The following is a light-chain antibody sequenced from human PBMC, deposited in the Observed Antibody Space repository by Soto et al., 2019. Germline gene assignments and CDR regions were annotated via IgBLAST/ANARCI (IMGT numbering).Light chain of an antibody. CDR2: GAS. CDR3: QQYGNSPLT. Sequence: DIVLTQSPGTLSLSPGERATLSCRASQSLSSGYLAWYQQKPGQAPRLLIYGASTRATGIPDRLSGSGSGTDFTLTISRLEPEDFAMYYCQQYGNSPLTFGQGTKVEVK. CDR1: QSLSSGY. J-gene: IGKJ1*01. V-gene: IGKV3-20*01.